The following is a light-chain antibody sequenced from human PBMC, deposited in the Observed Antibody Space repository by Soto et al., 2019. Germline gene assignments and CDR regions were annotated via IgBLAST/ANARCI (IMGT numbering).Light chain of an antibody. Sequence: DIVMTQSPVTLSVSPGERATLSCRASQSLDNNLAWYQQKPGQAPRLLIYAASARATGIPARFSGSGSGTEFSLTISGLQSEDFAVYYCQQYNNWPPITFGQGTRLEVK. V-gene: IGKV3-15*01. CDR2: AAS. CDR1: QSLDNN. CDR3: QQYNNWPPIT. J-gene: IGKJ5*01.